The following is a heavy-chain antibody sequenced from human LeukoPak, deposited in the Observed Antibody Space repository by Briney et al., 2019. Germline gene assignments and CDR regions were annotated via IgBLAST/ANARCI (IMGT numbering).Heavy chain of an antibody. V-gene: IGHV4-39*07. Sequence: SETLSLTCTVSGGSISSSPYYWGWIRQPPGKGLEWIGSIYYSGTTHYNPSLESRVTISVDTSKNQFSLKLSSVTAADTAVYYCARGRTQYSSSWYPSFSYNWFDPWGQGTLVTVSS. CDR2: IYYSGTT. CDR3: ARGRTQYSSSWYPSFSYNWFDP. J-gene: IGHJ5*02. CDR1: GGSISSSPYY. D-gene: IGHD6-13*01.